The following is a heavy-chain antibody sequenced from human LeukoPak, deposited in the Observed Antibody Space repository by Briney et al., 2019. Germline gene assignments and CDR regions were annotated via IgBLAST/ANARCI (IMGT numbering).Heavy chain of an antibody. CDR3: AKELGGNSYGIFDI. CDR1: GFTFDDYA. J-gene: IGHJ3*02. V-gene: IGHV3-9*03. CDR2: ISWNSGSI. Sequence: PGGSLRLSCAASGFTFDDYAMHWVRQAPGKGLEWVSGISWNSGSIGYADSVKGRFTISRDNAKNSLYLQMNSLRAEDMALYYCAKELGGNSYGIFDIWGQGTMVTVSS. D-gene: IGHD5-18*01.